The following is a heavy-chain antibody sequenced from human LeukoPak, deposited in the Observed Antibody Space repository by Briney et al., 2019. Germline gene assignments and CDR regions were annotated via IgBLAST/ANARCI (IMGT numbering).Heavy chain of an antibody. CDR2: INPESGGT. CDR3: ARASYYYDSSGYPGYYFDY. V-gene: IGHV1-2*02. Sequence: ASVKVSCKASGYTFTDYYMHWVRQAPGQGLEWMGWINPESGGTNYAQKFQGRVTMTRDTSTSTAYMELSRLRSDDTAVYYCARASYYYDSSGYPGYYFDYWGQGTLVTVSS. J-gene: IGHJ4*02. CDR1: GYTFTDYY. D-gene: IGHD3-22*01.